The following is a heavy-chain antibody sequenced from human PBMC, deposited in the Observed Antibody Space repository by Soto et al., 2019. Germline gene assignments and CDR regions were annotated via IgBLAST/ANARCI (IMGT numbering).Heavy chain of an antibody. Sequence: GGSLRLSCVASGFTFDTYALNWVRQAPGKGLEWVSAMGSSGSTYYADSVKGRFTISRDTPKKTLYLQMNSLRVEDTAKYYCAKGFRSLEWYSLAPFDYWGQGALVTVSS. CDR2: MGSSGST. D-gene: IGHD3-3*01. CDR1: GFTFDTYA. J-gene: IGHJ4*02. V-gene: IGHV3-23*01. CDR3: AKGFRSLEWYSLAPFDY.